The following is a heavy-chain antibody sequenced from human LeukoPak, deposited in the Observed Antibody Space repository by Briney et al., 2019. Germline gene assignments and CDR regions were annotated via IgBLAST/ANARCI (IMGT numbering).Heavy chain of an antibody. CDR1: GGTFSSYA. D-gene: IGHD6-13*01. CDR3: ARDPIAAAGISYYYYYGMDV. V-gene: IGHV1-69*04. Sequence: SVKVSCKASGGTFSSYAISWVRQAPGQGLEWMGRIIPILGIANYAQKFQGRVTITADKSTSTAYMELSSLRSEDTAVYYCARDPIAAAGISYYYYYGMDVWGQGTTVTVSS. J-gene: IGHJ6*02. CDR2: IIPILGIA.